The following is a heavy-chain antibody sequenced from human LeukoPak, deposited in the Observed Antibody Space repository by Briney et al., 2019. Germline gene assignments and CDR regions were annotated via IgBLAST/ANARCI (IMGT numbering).Heavy chain of an antibody. J-gene: IGHJ6*02. Sequence: KSSETLSLTCTVSGGSISSYYWSWIRQPPGKGLEWIGEINHSGSTNYNPSLKSRVTISVDTSKNQFSLKLSSVTAADTAVYYCARTPYYYYYGMDVWGQGTTVTVSS. CDR1: GGSISSYY. V-gene: IGHV4-34*01. CDR2: INHSGST. CDR3: ARTPYYYYYGMDV.